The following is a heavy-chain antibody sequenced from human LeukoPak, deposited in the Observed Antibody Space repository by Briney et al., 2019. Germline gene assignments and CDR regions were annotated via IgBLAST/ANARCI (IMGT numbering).Heavy chain of an antibody. CDR3: AKDQQLQPFHY. V-gene: IGHV3-30*02. CDR2: IQFDGSNE. J-gene: IGHJ4*02. D-gene: IGHD2-2*01. Sequence: GGSLRLSCAASGFIFSTYGMHWVRQAPGKGLEWVAFIQFDGSNEYYADSVKGRFTISRDNSKNTLYLQMNSLRAEDTSVYYCAKDQQLQPFHYWGQGTLVTVSS. CDR1: GFIFSTYG.